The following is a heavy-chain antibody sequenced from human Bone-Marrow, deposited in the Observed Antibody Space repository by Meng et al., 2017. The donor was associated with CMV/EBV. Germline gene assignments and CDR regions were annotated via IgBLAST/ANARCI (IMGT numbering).Heavy chain of an antibody. CDR1: GYTFTAHY. D-gene: IGHD1-26*01. J-gene: IGHJ6*02. CDR2: IHPHRGDT. Sequence: ASVKVSCKASGYTFTAHYFHWVRQAPGQGLEWMGWIHPHRGDTNYAQQFQGRVTLTRDTSINTGYMELTRLTSDDTAVYYCARDGVCEEWELLCWYYYYGMDVWGQGTTVTVSS. V-gene: IGHV1-2*02. CDR3: ARDGVCEEWELLCWYYYYGMDV.